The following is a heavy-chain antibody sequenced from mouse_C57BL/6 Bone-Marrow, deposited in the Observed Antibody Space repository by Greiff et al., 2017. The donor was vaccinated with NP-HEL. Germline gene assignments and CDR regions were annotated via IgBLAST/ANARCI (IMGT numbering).Heavy chain of an antibody. CDR1: GYTFTSYW. CDR3: ARSPLRLPHCYAMDY. D-gene: IGHD3-2*02. V-gene: IGHV1-72*01. J-gene: IGHJ4*01. Sequence: QVQLQQPGAELVKPGASVKLSCKASGYTFTSYWMHWVKQRPGRGLEWIGRIDPNSGGTKYNEKFKSKATLTVDNPSSTAYSQLSSLTSEGSAVCYCARSPLRLPHCYAMDYWGQGTSVTGSS. CDR2: IDPNSGGT.